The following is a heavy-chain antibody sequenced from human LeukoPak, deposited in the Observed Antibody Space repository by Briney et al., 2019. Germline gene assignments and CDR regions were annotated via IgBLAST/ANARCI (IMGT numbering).Heavy chain of an antibody. CDR3: ARDINDFWSGYYFDY. CDR2: ISYDGSNK. V-gene: IGHV3-30*03. CDR1: GFTFSSYG. D-gene: IGHD3-3*01. Sequence: PGGFLRLSCAASGFTFSSYGMHWVRQAPGKGLEWVAVISYDGSNKYYADSVKGRFTISRDNSKNTLYLQMNSLRAEDTAVYYCARDINDFWSGYYFDYWGQGTLVTVSS. J-gene: IGHJ4*02.